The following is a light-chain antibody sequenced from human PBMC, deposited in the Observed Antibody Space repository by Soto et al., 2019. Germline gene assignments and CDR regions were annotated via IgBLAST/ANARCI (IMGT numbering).Light chain of an antibody. J-gene: IGKJ1*01. CDR1: QSISSW. CDR2: QAS. CDR3: QQYETYWT. V-gene: IGKV1-5*03. Sequence: DIQMTQSPSTLSASVGDRVTITCRASQSISSWMAWYQQKPGKAPKLLIYQASNLESGVPSRFSGSGSGTEFTLTISSLQPDGFATYYCQQYETYWTFGQGTKVEI.